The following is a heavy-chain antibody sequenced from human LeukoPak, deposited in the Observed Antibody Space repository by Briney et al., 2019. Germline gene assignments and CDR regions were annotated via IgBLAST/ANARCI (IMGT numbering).Heavy chain of an antibody. D-gene: IGHD3-3*01. J-gene: IGHJ4*02. CDR3: TTGLEFLH. CDR1: GFTFSNAW. Sequence: GGSLRLSCAASGFTFSNAWMSWVRQAPGKGLEWAGRIKSKTDGGTTDYAAPVKGRFTISRDDSKNTLYLQMNSLKTEDTAVYYCTTGLEFLHWGQGTLVTVSS. V-gene: IGHV3-15*01. CDR2: IKSKTDGGTT.